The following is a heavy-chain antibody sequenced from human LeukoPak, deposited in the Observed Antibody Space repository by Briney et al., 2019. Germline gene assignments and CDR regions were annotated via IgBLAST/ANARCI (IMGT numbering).Heavy chain of an antibody. CDR2: ISSSGSTT. V-gene: IGHV3-48*03. CDR1: GFTFSSYE. Sequence: GGSLRLSCAASGFTFSSYEMNWVRQAPGKGLEWVSYISSSGSTTYYADSVKGRFTISRDNAKNSLYLQMNSLRAEDTAVYYCARKRLCGGDCYGDAFDIWGQGTMVTVSS. D-gene: IGHD2-21*02. J-gene: IGHJ3*02. CDR3: ARKRLCGGDCYGDAFDI.